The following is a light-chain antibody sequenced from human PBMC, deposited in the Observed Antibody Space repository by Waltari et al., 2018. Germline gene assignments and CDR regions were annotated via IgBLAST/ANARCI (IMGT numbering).Light chain of an antibody. CDR2: LNSDGSH. CDR1: SGHSSYA. J-gene: IGLJ2*01. Sequence: QHELTQPPSASASLGASVKLTCTLSSGHSSYAIAWHQQEPEKGPRYLMKLNSDGSHNKGDGIPDRFLGSSSGAERYLIIASLQAEDEAAYYCQTWGSGIVFGGGTKLTVL. CDR3: QTWGSGIV. V-gene: IGLV4-69*01.